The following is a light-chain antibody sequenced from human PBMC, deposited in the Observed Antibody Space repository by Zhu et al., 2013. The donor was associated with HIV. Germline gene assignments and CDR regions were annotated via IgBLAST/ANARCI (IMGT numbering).Light chain of an antibody. J-gene: IGKJ1*01. V-gene: IGKV3-20*01. CDR1: QSVSSNS. Sequence: DIVLTQSPGTLYLSPGERATLSCRASQSVSSNSLAWYQQKLGQAPRLLIYDASSRATDIPDRFSGSGSGTDFTLTISRLEPEDFVVYFCQQYGDSPTFGQGTTVAIK. CDR3: QQYGDSPT. CDR2: DAS.